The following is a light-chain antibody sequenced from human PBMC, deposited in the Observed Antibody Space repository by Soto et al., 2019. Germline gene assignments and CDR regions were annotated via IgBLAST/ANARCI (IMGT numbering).Light chain of an antibody. V-gene: IGKV1-5*01. CDR2: DAS. CDR3: QQLNSSPFT. Sequence: DIQMTQSPSTLSASVGDRVTITCRASQSISSWLAWYQQKPGKAPKLLIYDASTLQSGVPSRFSGSGSGTEFTLTISSLLPEDFATYHCQQLNSSPFTFGQGTRL. CDR1: QSISSW. J-gene: IGKJ5*01.